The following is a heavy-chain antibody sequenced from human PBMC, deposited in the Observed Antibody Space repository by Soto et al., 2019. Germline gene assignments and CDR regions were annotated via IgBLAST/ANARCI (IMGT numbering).Heavy chain of an antibody. CDR3: XXXXXXXXXXXXY. V-gene: IGHV1-69*01. CDR2: IIPIFGTA. CDR1: GGTFSSYX. Sequence: QVQLVQSGAEVKKPGSSVKVSCKASGGTFSSYXXXXXXXXXGXGLEWMGGIIPIFGTANYAQKFQGRVTITADESTSTAYMELXXLXXXXXXXXXXXXXXXXXXXXXXYWGQGTLVTVSS. J-gene: IGHJ4*02.